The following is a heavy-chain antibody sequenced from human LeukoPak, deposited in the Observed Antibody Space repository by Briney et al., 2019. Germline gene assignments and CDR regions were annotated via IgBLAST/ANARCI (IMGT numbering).Heavy chain of an antibody. CDR3: ARGVLGYYFDY. Sequence: GGSLRLSCAASGFTFSSYWMHWVRQAPGKGLVWVSRINSDGSSTSYADSVKGRFTISRDNAKNKLYLQVNSLRAEDTAVYYCARGVLGYYFDYWGQGTLVTVSS. V-gene: IGHV3-74*01. CDR1: GFTFSSYW. D-gene: IGHD6-13*01. CDR2: INSDGSST. J-gene: IGHJ4*02.